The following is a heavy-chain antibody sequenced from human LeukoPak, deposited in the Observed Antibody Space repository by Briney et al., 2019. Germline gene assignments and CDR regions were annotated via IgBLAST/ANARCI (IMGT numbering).Heavy chain of an antibody. CDR3: ARVPYVFDL. CDR1: GFTFSNYW. CDR2: INRDGSST. Sequence: GGSLRLSCAASGFTFSNYWMHWVRQAPGKGLVWVSRINRDGSSTDYLDSVKGRFTISRDNARNTLYLQMNSLRAEDTAVYYCARVPYVFDLWGQGTMVTGSS. V-gene: IGHV3-74*01. J-gene: IGHJ3*01.